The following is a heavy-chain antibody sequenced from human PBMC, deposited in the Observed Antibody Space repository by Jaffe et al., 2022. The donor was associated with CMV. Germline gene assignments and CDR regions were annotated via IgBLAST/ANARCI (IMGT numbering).Heavy chain of an antibody. CDR1: GFTFSSYA. D-gene: IGHD3-10*01. Sequence: EVQLLESGGGLVQPGGSLRLSCAASGFTFSSYAMSWVRQAPGKGLEWVSAISGSGGSTYYADSVKGRFTISRDNSKNTLYLQMNSLRAEDTAVYYCAKDTFEILLWFGEYDYWGQGTLVTVSS. V-gene: IGHV3-23*01. CDR3: AKDTFEILLWFGEYDY. J-gene: IGHJ4*02. CDR2: ISGSGGST.